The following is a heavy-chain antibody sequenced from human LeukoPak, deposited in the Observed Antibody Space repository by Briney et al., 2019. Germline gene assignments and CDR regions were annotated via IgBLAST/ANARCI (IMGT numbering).Heavy chain of an antibody. CDR1: RFTVSNNY. D-gene: IGHD4-17*01. CDR2: IRYSGVTM. V-gene: IGHV3-48*02. J-gene: IGHJ4*02. CDR3: VRDYDYAPDY. Sequence: PGGSLRLSCAASRFTVSNNYMNWVRQAPGKGLEWVSNIRYSGVTMYYADSVKGRFTISRDNARNSLYLQMNSLRDEDTAVYYCVRDYDYAPDYWGQGTLVTVSS.